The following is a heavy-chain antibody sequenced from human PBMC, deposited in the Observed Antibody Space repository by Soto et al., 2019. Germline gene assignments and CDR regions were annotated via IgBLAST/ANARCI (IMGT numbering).Heavy chain of an antibody. CDR2: IDSRSGTI. V-gene: IGHV3-48*02. CDR1: GFTFSTYS. D-gene: IGHD3-16*01. J-gene: IGHJ4*02. Sequence: LRLSCAASGFTFSTYSMNWVRQAPGKGLEWVSYIDSRSGTIYYADSVKGRFTISRDNAKNTLYLQMNSLRDEDTAVYYCAREMLTANYWGQRTLVTVSS. CDR3: AREMLTANY.